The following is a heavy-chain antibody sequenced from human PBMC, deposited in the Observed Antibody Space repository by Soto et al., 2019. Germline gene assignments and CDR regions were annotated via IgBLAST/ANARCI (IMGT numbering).Heavy chain of an antibody. V-gene: IGHV4-30-4*01. J-gene: IGHJ4*02. CDR3: ARERRLEHSDY. CDR1: GGSISSFYYY. Sequence: SETLSLTCTVSGGSISSFYYYWSWIRQPPGKGLGWIGSIYYSGSTYYNPSLKSRVTISVDTSKNQFSLKLSSVTAADTAVYYCARERRLEHSDYWGQGTLVTVSS. D-gene: IGHD1-1*01. CDR2: IYYSGST.